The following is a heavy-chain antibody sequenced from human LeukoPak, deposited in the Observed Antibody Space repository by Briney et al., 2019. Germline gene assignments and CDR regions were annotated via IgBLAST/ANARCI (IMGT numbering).Heavy chain of an antibody. D-gene: IGHD3-3*01. CDR1: GYTFTGYY. Sequence: RASVKVSCKASGYTFTGYYMHWVRQAPGQGLEWMGIINPSGGSTSYAQKFQGRVTMTRDTSTSTVYMELSSLRSEDTAVYYCARGIGDDFWSGYWFDPWGQGTLVTVSS. CDR2: INPSGGST. CDR3: ARGIGDDFWSGYWFDP. J-gene: IGHJ5*02. V-gene: IGHV1-46*01.